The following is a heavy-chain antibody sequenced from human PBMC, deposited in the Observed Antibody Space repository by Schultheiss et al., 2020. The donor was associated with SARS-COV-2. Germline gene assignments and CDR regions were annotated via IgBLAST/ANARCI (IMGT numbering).Heavy chain of an antibody. V-gene: IGHV1-18*04. J-gene: IGHJ6*03. Sequence: ASVKVSCKASGYTFTGYYMHWVRQAPGQRLEWMGWIISYNGNTNYAQKLQGRVTMTTDTSTSTAYMELRSLRSDDTAVYYCARVPGYCSSTSCYTADYYYYYMDVWGKGTTVTVSS. CDR1: GYTFTGYY. CDR3: ARVPGYCSSTSCYTADYYYYYMDV. D-gene: IGHD2-2*02. CDR2: IISYNGNT.